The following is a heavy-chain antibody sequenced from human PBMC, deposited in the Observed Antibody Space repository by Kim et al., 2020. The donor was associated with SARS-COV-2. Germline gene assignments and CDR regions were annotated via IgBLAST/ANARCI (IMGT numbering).Heavy chain of an antibody. J-gene: IGHJ4*02. V-gene: IGHV3-48*02. Sequence: GGSLRLSCEASGFSFTTYSMNWIRQSPGKAMEWIAYISVSGGTIFYADSVKGRFTISRDSAQSSLFLQMTSLRHEDTAVYYCAPRGPHFDYWGQGTLVTVSS. CDR2: ISVSGGTI. CDR3: APRGPHFDY. CDR1: GFSFTTYS.